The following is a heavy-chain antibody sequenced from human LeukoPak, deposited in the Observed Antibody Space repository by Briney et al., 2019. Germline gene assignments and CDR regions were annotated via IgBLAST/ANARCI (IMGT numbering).Heavy chain of an antibody. Sequence: GGSLRLSYAASGFSFSSYGMHWVRQAPGKGLEWVAVISYDGSNKYYADSVKGRFTISRDNSKNTLYLQMNSLRPEDTAVYYCARDRIREGLDYWGQGTLVTVSS. CDR2: ISYDGSNK. CDR3: ARDRIREGLDY. CDR1: GFSFSSYG. J-gene: IGHJ4*02. D-gene: IGHD5-18*01. V-gene: IGHV3-30-3*01.